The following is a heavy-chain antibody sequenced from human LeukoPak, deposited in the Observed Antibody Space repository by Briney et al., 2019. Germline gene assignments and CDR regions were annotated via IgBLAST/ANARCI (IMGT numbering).Heavy chain of an antibody. CDR1: GGSFSGYY. D-gene: IGHD1-26*01. CDR3: AVGSCWFDP. J-gene: IGHJ5*02. Sequence: PSETLSLTCAVYGGSFSGYYWSWIRQPPGEGLEWIGEINHSGSTNYNPSLKSRVTISVDTSKNQFSLKLSSVTAADTAVYYCAVGSCWFDPWGQGTLVTVSS. V-gene: IGHV4-34*01. CDR2: INHSGST.